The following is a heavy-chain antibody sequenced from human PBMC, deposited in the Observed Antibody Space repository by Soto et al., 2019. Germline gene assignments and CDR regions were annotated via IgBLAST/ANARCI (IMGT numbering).Heavy chain of an antibody. CDR1: GFTFSIYW. D-gene: IGHD6-19*01. CDR2: IKPDGSEK. J-gene: IGHJ4*02. Sequence: EVQLVESGGGLVQPGGSLRLSCAASGFTFSIYWMSWARQAPGKGLEWVANIKPDGSEKSYVDSVKGRLTISRDNAKNSLFLQMDSLRADDTAVYYCARGPAAVAGRHFDYWGQGTLVTVSS. CDR3: ARGPAAVAGRHFDY. V-gene: IGHV3-7*01.